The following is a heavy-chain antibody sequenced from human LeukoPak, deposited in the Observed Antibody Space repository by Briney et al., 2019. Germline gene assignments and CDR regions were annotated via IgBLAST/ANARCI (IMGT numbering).Heavy chain of an antibody. CDR2: INPNSGGT. V-gene: IGHV1-2*06. J-gene: IGHJ6*03. D-gene: IGHD6-13*01. CDR1: GYTFTGYY. Sequence: ASVKVSCKASGYTFTGYYMHWVRQAPGQGLEWMGRINPNSGGTNYAQKFQGRVTITRNNSQSPDSIELSILISEDTAVYYCARVPLSSSWHYYYYMDVWRKGTTVTVPS. CDR3: ARVPLSSSWHYYYYMDV.